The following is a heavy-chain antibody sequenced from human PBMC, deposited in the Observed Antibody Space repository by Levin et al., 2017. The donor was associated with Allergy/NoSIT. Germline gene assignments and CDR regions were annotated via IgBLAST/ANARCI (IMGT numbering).Heavy chain of an antibody. V-gene: IGHV3-30*18. Sequence: SCAASGFTFSSYGMHWVRQAPGKGLEWVAVISYDGSNKYYADSVKGRFTISRDNSKNTLYLQMNSLRAEDTAVYYCAKAMGVVVTALRGNYGMDVWGQGTTVTVSS. CDR3: AKAMGVVVTALRGNYGMDV. CDR1: GFTFSSYG. J-gene: IGHJ6*02. CDR2: ISYDGSNK. D-gene: IGHD2-21*02.